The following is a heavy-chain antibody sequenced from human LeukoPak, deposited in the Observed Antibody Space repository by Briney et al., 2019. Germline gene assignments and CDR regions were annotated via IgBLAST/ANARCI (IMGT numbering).Heavy chain of an antibody. J-gene: IGHJ4*02. D-gene: IGHD2-2*01. CDR2: ISGSGGST. Sequence: PGGSLRLSCAASRFTFSSYTMNWVRQAPGKGLEWVSAISGSGGSTYYADSVKGRFTISRDNSKNTLYLQMNSLRAEDTAVYYCAKSETVVPALFDYWGQGTLVTVSS. V-gene: IGHV3-23*01. CDR3: AKSETVVPALFDY. CDR1: RFTFSSYT.